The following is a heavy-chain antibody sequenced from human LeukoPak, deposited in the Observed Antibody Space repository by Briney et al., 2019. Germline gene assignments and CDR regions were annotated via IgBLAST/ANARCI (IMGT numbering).Heavy chain of an antibody. Sequence: SETLSLTCTVSGGSISGYYWSWIRQPPGKGLEWIGYIYYSGSTNYNPSLKSRVTMSVDTSKNQFSLKLSSVTAADTAVNYCARRCSSTSQGDAFDIWGQGTLVTVSS. J-gene: IGHJ3*02. D-gene: IGHD2-2*01. CDR1: GGSISGYY. CDR2: IYYSGST. CDR3: ARRCSSTSQGDAFDI. V-gene: IGHV4-59*12.